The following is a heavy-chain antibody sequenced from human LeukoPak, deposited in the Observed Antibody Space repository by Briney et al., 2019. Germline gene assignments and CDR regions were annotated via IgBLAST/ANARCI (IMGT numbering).Heavy chain of an antibody. Sequence: ASVKVSCEASGYTFTGYYMHWVRQAPGQGLEWMGWINPNSGGTNYAQKFRGRVTMTSDTSISTAYMELPRLRSDDTAVYYCARDARDGYNRDIDYWGQGTLVTVSS. CDR3: ARDARDGYNRDIDY. CDR2: INPNSGGT. J-gene: IGHJ4*02. D-gene: IGHD5-24*01. CDR1: GYTFTGYY. V-gene: IGHV1-2*02.